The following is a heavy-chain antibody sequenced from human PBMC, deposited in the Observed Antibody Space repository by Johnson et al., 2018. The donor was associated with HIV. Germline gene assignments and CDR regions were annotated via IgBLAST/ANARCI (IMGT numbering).Heavy chain of an antibody. D-gene: IGHD3-22*01. CDR1: GFTFDDCG. CDR3: AKGHSSGYPKDAFDI. V-gene: IGHV3-30*02. J-gene: IGHJ3*02. CDR2: IWYDGTNK. Sequence: QVQLVESGGGVVRPGGSLRLSCAASGFTFDDCGMYWVRQAPGKGLEWVALIWYDGTNKYYADSVKGRFTSSRDNSKNTLYLQMNSLRAEDTAVYYCAKGHSSGYPKDAFDIWGQGTMVTVSS.